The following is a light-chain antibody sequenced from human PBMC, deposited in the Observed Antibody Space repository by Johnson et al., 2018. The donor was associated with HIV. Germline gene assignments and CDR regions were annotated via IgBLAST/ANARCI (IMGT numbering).Light chain of an antibody. CDR3: GTWDSSLSVAYF. CDR2: DNN. V-gene: IGLV1-51*01. J-gene: IGLJ1*01. CDR1: SSNIGNNF. Sequence: QSVLTQPPSVSAAPGQKVTISCSGSSSNIGNNFVSWYQQLPGTAPKLLIYDNNKRPSGIPDRFSGSKSGTSATLGITGLQTGDEADYYCGTWDSSLSVAYFFGTGTKVTVL.